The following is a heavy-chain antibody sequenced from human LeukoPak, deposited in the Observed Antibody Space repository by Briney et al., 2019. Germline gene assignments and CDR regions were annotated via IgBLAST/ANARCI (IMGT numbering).Heavy chain of an antibody. J-gene: IGHJ4*02. Sequence: GESLKISCKGSADKFNSFWIGWVRQMPGKGLEWMGIIYPADSHTRYSPSFQGHVIISADKSIATAYLQWSSLKASDTAIYYCARQGDGYNWAEMDYWGQGTRVTVSS. D-gene: IGHD5-24*01. CDR2: IYPADSHT. CDR3: ARQGDGYNWAEMDY. CDR1: ADKFNSFW. V-gene: IGHV5-51*01.